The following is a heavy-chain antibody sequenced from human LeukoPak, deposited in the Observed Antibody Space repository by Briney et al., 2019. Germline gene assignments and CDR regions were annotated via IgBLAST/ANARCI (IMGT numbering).Heavy chain of an antibody. CDR3: ARESGYSYGYSFGYFDY. V-gene: IGHV1-2*02. CDR1: GHTFTGYY. D-gene: IGHD5-18*01. CDR2: INPNSGGT. Sequence: ASVKVSCKASGHTFTGYYMHWVRQAPGQGLEWMGWINPNSGGTNYAQKFQGRVTMTRDTSISTAYMELSRLRSDDTAVYYCARESGYSYGYSFGYFDYWGQGTLVTVSS. J-gene: IGHJ4*02.